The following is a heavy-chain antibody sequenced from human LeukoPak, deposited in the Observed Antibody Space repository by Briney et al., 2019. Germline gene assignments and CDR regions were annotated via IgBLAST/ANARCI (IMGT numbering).Heavy chain of an antibody. CDR2: LYSGGST. V-gene: IGHV3-66*02. D-gene: IGHD3-22*01. J-gene: IGHJ4*02. CDR1: GFTVSSNY. CDR3: ARGSGQAPYYSDSSGYDY. Sequence: GGSLRLSCAASGFTVSSNYMSWVRQAPGQGLEWVSVLYSGGSTFYADSVKGRFTISRDNSKNTLYLQMNSLRVEDTSVYYCARGSGQAPYYSDSSGYDYWGQGTLVTVSS.